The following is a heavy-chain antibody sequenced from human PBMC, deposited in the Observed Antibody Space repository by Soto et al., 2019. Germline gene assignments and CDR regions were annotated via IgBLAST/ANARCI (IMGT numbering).Heavy chain of an antibody. V-gene: IGHV1-18*01. CDR2: ISAYNGNT. Sequence: QVQMVQSGTEVKKPGASVKVSCKASGYIFTTYSIAWVRQAPGQGLEWMGWISAYNGNTNYAQKFQGRVTMTTDTSTNTAYMELRSLRSDDPAVYFCAREAFGGHASWFDPWGQGTLVTVSS. D-gene: IGHD2-2*01. CDR1: GYIFTTYS. CDR3: AREAFGGHASWFDP. J-gene: IGHJ5*02.